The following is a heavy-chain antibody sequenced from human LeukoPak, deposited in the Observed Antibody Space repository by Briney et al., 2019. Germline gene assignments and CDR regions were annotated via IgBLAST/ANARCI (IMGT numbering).Heavy chain of an antibody. CDR2: MYPNSGGT. CDR3: AREGDYYDSRGSFLFS. Sequence: ASVKVSCKACGYTFTGYYIHWVRQAPGQGLEWMGWMYPNSGGTNYAQKFQGRVTMTRDTSISTAYMEVRSLRSDDTAVYFCAREGDYYDSRGSFLFSWGQGTLVTVSS. D-gene: IGHD3-22*01. V-gene: IGHV1-2*02. J-gene: IGHJ4*02. CDR1: GYTFTGYY.